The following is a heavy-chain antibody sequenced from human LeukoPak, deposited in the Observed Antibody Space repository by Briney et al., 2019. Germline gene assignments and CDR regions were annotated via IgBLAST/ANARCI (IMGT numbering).Heavy chain of an antibody. D-gene: IGHD1-26*01. CDR1: GSTFSSYG. J-gene: IGHJ4*02. CDR3: AKEEEWELLPFDY. Sequence: GGSLRLSCAASGSTFSSYGMHWVRQAPGKGLEWVAVISYDGSNKYHADSVKGRFTISRDNSKNTLYLQMNSLRAEDTAVYYCAKEEEWELLPFDYWGQGTLVTVSS. V-gene: IGHV3-30*18. CDR2: ISYDGSNK.